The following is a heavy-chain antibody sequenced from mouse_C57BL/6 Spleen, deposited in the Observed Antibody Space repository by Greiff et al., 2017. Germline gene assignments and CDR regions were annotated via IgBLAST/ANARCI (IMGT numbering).Heavy chain of an antibody. CDR2: ISYDGSN. Sequence: EVHLVESGPGLVKPSQSLSLTCSVTGYSITSGYYWNWIRQFPGNKLEWMGYISYDGSNNYNPSLKNRISITRDTSKNQFFLKLNSVTTEDTATYYCARDITTVHYFDYWGQGTTLTVSS. J-gene: IGHJ2*01. CDR3: ARDITTVHYFDY. V-gene: IGHV3-6*01. D-gene: IGHD1-1*01. CDR1: GYSITSGYY.